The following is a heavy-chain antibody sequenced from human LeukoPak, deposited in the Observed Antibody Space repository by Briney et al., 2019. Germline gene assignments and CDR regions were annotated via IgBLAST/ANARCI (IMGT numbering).Heavy chain of an antibody. Sequence: SQTLSPTCAVSGGSISSGGYSWSWIRQPPGKGLEWIGYIYHSGSTYYNPSLKSRVTISVDRSKNQFSLKLSSVTAADTAVYYCARAVGSGSYYNGYYYGMDVWGQGTTVTVSS. CDR2: IYHSGST. D-gene: IGHD3-10*01. CDR3: ARAVGSGSYYNGYYYGMDV. CDR1: GGSISSGGYS. V-gene: IGHV4-30-2*01. J-gene: IGHJ6*02.